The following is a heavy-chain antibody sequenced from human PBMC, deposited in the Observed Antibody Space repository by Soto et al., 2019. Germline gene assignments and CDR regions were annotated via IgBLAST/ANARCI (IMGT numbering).Heavy chain of an antibody. D-gene: IGHD6-19*01. CDR2: ISAYNGDT. V-gene: IGHV1-18*01. Sequence: ASVNVSCKASGYSFTNYGITWVRQAPGQGFEWMGWISAYNGDTNYAQKLQGRVTMTTDASTSTAYLELRSLRSDDTAVYYCARDRGVAPPVAGNTHYYYYMDVWGKGTTVTVSS. CDR1: GYSFTNYG. CDR3: ARDRGVAPPVAGNTHYYYYMDV. J-gene: IGHJ6*03.